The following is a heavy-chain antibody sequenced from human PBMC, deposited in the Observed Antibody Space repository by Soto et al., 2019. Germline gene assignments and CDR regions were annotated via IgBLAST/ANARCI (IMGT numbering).Heavy chain of an antibody. CDR3: ASAGDYGHYVED. Sequence: PSGTLSLTCTFSGGSISSSSYYWGWIRQPPGKGLEWIGSIYYSGSTYYNPSLKSRVTISVDTSKNQFSLKLSSVTAADTAVYYCASAGDYGHYVEDWGQGTLVTVSS. J-gene: IGHJ4*02. CDR1: GGSISSSSYY. D-gene: IGHD4-17*01. CDR2: IYYSGST. V-gene: IGHV4-39*01.